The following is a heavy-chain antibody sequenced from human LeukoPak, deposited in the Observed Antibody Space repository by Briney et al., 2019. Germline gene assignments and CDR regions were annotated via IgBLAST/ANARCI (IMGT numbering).Heavy chain of an antibody. D-gene: IGHD3-22*01. CDR3: ARDPPHDYYDSSGYSP. Sequence: SETLSLTCAVYGGSFSGYYWSWIRQPPGKGLEWIGEINHSGSTNYNPSLKSRVTISVDTSKNQFSLKLSSVTAAGTAVYYCARDPPHDYYDSSGYSPLGQGTLVTVSS. J-gene: IGHJ5*02. CDR1: GGSFSGYY. V-gene: IGHV4-34*01. CDR2: INHSGST.